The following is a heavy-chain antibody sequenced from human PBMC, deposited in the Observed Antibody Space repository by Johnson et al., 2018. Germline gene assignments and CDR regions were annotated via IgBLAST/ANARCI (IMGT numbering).Heavy chain of an antibody. V-gene: IGHV4-31*03. CDR2: VYYSGRT. D-gene: IGHD3-22*01. CDR3: ARGPAYYYDTSGYPDYYYGLDV. Sequence: QVQLQESGPGLVKXSQTXSLXCTVSGNSISSGGYYWNWIRQHPGKGLEWIGYVYYSGRTYYKPSLKSRVTISVDTSKNQFSLKLSSVTAADTAVYYCARGPAYYYDTSGYPDYYYGLDVWGQGTTVTVSS. CDR1: GNSISSGGYY. J-gene: IGHJ6*02.